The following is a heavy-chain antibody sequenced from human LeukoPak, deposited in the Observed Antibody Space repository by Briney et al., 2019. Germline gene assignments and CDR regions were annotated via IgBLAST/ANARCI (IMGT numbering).Heavy chain of an antibody. CDR3: AKPKAMAAINYYFDY. V-gene: IGHV3-23*01. Sequence: AGGSLRLSCAASGFTFSNYAMSWVRQAPGKGLEWVSGITATGDITYYVDSVEGRFTISRDNSKSALYLQMSSLRAEDTAVYYCAKPKAMAAINYYFDYWGQGSLVTVSS. J-gene: IGHJ4*02. CDR1: GFTFSNYA. D-gene: IGHD5-24*01. CDR2: ITATGDIT.